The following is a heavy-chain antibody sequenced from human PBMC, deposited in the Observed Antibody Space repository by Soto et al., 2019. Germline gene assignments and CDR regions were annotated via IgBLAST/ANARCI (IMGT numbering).Heavy chain of an antibody. D-gene: IGHD4-17*01. CDR3: ASDVTVTPLY. V-gene: IGHV3-74*01. CDR1: GFTFSSYW. J-gene: IGHJ4*02. Sequence: EVQLVESGGGLVQPGGSLRLSCAASGFTFSSYWMHWVRQAPGKGLVWVSRINSDGSSTSYADSVKGRYTISRDNAKNPLYLHMNSLRAEDTAVSSCASDVTVTPLYWGQGTLVTVSS. CDR2: INSDGSST.